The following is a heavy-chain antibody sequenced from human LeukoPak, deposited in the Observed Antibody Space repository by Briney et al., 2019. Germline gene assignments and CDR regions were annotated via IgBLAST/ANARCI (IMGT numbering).Heavy chain of an antibody. Sequence: SETLSLTCAVYGGSFSGYYWSWIRQPPGKGLEWIGEINHSGSTNYNPSLKSRVTISVDTSKNQFSLKLSSVTAADTAVYYCARGERPHKVPAATWDYWGQGTLVTVSS. CDR3: ARGERPHKVPAATWDY. V-gene: IGHV4-34*01. CDR2: INHSGST. CDR1: GGSFSGYY. D-gene: IGHD2-2*01. J-gene: IGHJ4*02.